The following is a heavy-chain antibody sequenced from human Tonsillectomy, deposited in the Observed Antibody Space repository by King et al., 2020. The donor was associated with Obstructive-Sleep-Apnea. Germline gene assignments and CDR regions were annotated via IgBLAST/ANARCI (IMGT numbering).Heavy chain of an antibody. Sequence: VQLQQWGAGLLKPSETLSLTCGVYGESFSGYYWSWIRQSPGKGLEWIGEINHSGSANYNPSLKSRVTISVDTSKSQFSLKLNSVTAADTAVYYCARGRGDSSDWYEARDLDYWGQGTLVTVSS. V-gene: IGHV4-34*01. CDR3: ARGRGDSSDWYEARDLDY. D-gene: IGHD6-13*01. CDR1: GESFSGYY. CDR2: INHSGSA. J-gene: IGHJ4*02.